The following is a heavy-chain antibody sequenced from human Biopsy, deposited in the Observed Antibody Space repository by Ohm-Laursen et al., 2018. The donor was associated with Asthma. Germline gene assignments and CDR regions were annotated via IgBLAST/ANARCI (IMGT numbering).Heavy chain of an antibody. CDR2: ISPIFGAI. J-gene: IGHJ6*02. V-gene: IGHV1-69*13. CDR3: ATGYSGSDRIVYYYSGMEV. Sequence: GASVKVSCKSSGGTLNNYAINWVRQAPGQGLEWMGGISPIFGAIRYAQNFQGRVTITADESTSTAYMELSSLRSEDTAVYYCATGYSGSDRIVYYYSGMEVWGQGTTVTVSS. CDR1: GGTLNNYA. D-gene: IGHD5-12*01.